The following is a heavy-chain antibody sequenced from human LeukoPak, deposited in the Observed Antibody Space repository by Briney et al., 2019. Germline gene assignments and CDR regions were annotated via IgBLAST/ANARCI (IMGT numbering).Heavy chain of an antibody. CDR3: ARLGYGNGRVNWFDP. CDR2: TKYGAST. Sequence: ETLXLTCTVSGGSISSSINYWAWIRQPPGTGLEWIATTKYGASTFYNPSLRSRVTISVDTSKNQFSLKVNSVTAADTAVYYCARLGYGNGRVNWFDPWGQGNLVTVSS. V-gene: IGHV4-39*01. CDR1: GGSISSSINY. D-gene: IGHD5-18*01. J-gene: IGHJ5*02.